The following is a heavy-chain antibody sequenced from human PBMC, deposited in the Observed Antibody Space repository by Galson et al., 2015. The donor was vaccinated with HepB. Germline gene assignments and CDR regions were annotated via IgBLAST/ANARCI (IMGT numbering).Heavy chain of an antibody. CDR1: GYTFTGYY. J-gene: IGHJ6*03. Sequence: SVKVSCKASGYTFTGYYIHWVRQAPGQGLEWMGWINANSGATNYAQRFQGRVTMTRDTSIRTAYLELSRLRSDDTAVYYCARVSGYCSSAGCYYHNIDVWGKGTTVTVSS. CDR2: INANSGAT. V-gene: IGHV1-2*02. D-gene: IGHD2-2*03. CDR3: ARVSGYCSSAGCYYHNIDV.